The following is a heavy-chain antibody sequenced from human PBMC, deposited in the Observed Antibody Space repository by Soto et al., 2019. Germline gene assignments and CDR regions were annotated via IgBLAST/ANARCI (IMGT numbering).Heavy chain of an antibody. CDR2: ISSSSSYI. J-gene: IGHJ3*02. CDR3: ARDNRDIVVVVAATLDAFDI. D-gene: IGHD2-15*01. V-gene: IGHV3-21*01. CDR1: GFTFSSYS. Sequence: GGSLRLSCAASGFTFSSYSMNWVRQAPGKGLEWVSSISSSSSYIYYADSVKGRFTISRDNAKNSLYLQMNSLRAEDTAVYYCARDNRDIVVVVAATLDAFDIWGQGTMVTVSS.